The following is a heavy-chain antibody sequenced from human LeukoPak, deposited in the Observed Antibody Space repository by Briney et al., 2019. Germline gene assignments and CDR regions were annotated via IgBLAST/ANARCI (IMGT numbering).Heavy chain of an antibody. CDR2: INPNSGGT. D-gene: IGHD3-10*01. CDR1: GYTFTGYY. J-gene: IGHJ4*02. CDR3: ARHQGVFDY. Sequence: GASVKVSCKASGYTFTGYYMHWVRQAPGQGLEWMGWINPNSGGTNYAQKFQGWVTMTRDTSISTAYMELSSLRSEDTAVYYCARHQGVFDYWGQGTLVTVSS. V-gene: IGHV1-2*04.